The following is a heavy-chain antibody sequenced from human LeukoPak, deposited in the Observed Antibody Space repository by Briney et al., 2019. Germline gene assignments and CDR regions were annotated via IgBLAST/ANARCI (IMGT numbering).Heavy chain of an antibody. V-gene: IGHV4-31*03. Sequence: SETLSLTCTVSGGSISSGGYYWSWIRQHPGKGLEWIGYIYYSGSTYYNPSLKSRVTISVDTSKNQFSLKLSSVTAADTAVYYCASSPASYDFWSGYYLGVGIDAFDIWGQGTMVTVSS. D-gene: IGHD3-3*01. J-gene: IGHJ3*02. CDR3: ASSPASYDFWSGYYLGVGIDAFDI. CDR1: GGSISSGGYY. CDR2: IYYSGST.